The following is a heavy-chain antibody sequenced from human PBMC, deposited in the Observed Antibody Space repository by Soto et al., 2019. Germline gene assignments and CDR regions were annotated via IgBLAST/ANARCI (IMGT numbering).Heavy chain of an antibody. D-gene: IGHD3-16*01. CDR3: ARDTYGSTDY. CDR1: GFTFSSFW. Sequence: PGGSLRLSCAASGFTFSSFWMHWVRQAPGKGLEWVSRIDSYGSSTSYADSVKGRFTISRDNAKNTLFLQMNSLRAEDTAVYYCARDTYGSTDYWGQGTLVTVSS. V-gene: IGHV3-74*01. J-gene: IGHJ4*02. CDR2: IDSYGSST.